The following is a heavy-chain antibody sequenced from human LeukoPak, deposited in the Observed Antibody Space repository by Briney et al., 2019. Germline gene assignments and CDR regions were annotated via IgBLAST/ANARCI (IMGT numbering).Heavy chain of an antibody. V-gene: IGHV3-7*03. CDR1: GFTFNHHW. CDR2: IKQDESEE. J-gene: IGHJ3*02. Sequence: PGGSLRLSCAASGFTFNHHWMSWVRQAPGKGLEWVANIKQDESEEYYADSVKGRFTISGDNAKNLLYLQMNSLRPEDSAMYYCARELWELDAFDIWGQGTMVIVSS. CDR3: ARELWELDAFDI. D-gene: IGHD3-16*01.